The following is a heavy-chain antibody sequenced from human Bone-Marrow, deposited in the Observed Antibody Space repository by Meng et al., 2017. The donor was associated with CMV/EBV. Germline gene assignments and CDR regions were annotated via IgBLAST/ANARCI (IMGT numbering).Heavy chain of an antibody. Sequence: SLKLFCAASGITFKFYAMSWVRKAPGKGLEWVSGISGSGSGTYYADSVKGRFTISRDNSKNRLYLQINSLRAEDTAVYYCARSASGSYWEGYDFDYWGQGTLVTVSS. CDR3: ARSASGSYWEGYDFDY. D-gene: IGHD1-26*01. J-gene: IGHJ4*02. CDR1: GITFKFYA. CDR2: ISGSGSGT. V-gene: IGHV3-23*01.